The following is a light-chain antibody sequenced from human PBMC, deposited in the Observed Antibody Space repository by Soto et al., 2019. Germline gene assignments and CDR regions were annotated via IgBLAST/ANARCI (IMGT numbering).Light chain of an antibody. J-gene: IGLJ1*01. CDR2: DDN. CDR1: SSNIGGNS. CDR3: ASWDDSMNGHV. Sequence: QSVLTQPPSVSAAPGQKVTISCSGSSSNIGGNSVSWYQQLPGTAPKLLIYDDNKRPSGIPDRFSGSKSGTSASLAISGLQSEDEADYYCASWDDSMNGHVFGNGTKVTVL. V-gene: IGLV1-51*01.